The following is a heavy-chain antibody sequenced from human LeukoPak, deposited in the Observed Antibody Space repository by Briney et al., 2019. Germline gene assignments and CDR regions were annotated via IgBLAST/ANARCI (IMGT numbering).Heavy chain of an antibody. CDR2: IRYDGSNK. D-gene: IGHD3-10*01. CDR1: GFTFSSYG. J-gene: IGHJ4*02. V-gene: IGHV3-30*02. CDR3: AKPPGGSGSYFTFDY. Sequence: PGGSLRLSRAASGFTFSSYGMHWVRQAPGKGLEWVAFIRYDGSNKYYADSVKGRFTISRDNSKNTLYLQMNSLRAEDTAVYYCAKPPGGSGSYFTFDYWGQGTLVTVSS.